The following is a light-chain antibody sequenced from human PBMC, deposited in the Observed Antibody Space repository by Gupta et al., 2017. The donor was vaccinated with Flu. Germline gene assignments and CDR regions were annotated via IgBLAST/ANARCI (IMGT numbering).Light chain of an antibody. J-gene: IGLJ2*01. Sequence: QSINISCTGTSSDVGGYNYFSWHQQHPGNALKLMIYEVSNRPSGVSNRFSGSKSGNTASLTISGLQAEDEADYYCSSYTSSSALFGGGTKLTVL. CDR2: EVS. V-gene: IGLV2-14*01. CDR3: SSYTSSSAL. CDR1: SSDVGGYNY.